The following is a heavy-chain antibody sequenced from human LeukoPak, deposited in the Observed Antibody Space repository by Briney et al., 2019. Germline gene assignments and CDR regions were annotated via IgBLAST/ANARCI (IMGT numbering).Heavy chain of an antibody. Sequence: PSETLSLTCTVSGGSISSSSYYWGWIRQPPGKGLEWIGSIYYSGSTYYNPSLKSRVTISVDTSKNQFSLKLSSVTAADTAVYYCARGRGRFDIWGQGTMVTVSS. D-gene: IGHD3-10*01. CDR1: GGSISSSSYY. J-gene: IGHJ3*02. V-gene: IGHV4-39*07. CDR2: IYYSGST. CDR3: ARGRGRFDI.